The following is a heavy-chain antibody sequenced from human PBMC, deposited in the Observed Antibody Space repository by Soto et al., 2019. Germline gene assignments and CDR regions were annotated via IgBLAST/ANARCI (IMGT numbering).Heavy chain of an antibody. J-gene: IGHJ3*02. CDR3: ARAYSDAFDI. D-gene: IGHD2-15*01. CDR2: ITSSGTGV. V-gene: IGHV3-11*01. Sequence: QVQLVESGGGLVKPGGSLRLSCAASGFTFSDYYMTWIRQATGKGLEWVSYITSSGTGVYYPDSVKGRFTISRDNAKKSLYLQMSSLRAEDTAVYYCARAYSDAFDIWGQGTMVTVSS. CDR1: GFTFSDYY.